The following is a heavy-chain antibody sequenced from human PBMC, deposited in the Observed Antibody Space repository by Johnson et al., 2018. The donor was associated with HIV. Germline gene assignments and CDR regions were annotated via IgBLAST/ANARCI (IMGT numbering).Heavy chain of an antibody. J-gene: IGHJ3*01. V-gene: IGHV3-30*04. CDR3: VTADRGSA. Sequence: QVQLVESGGGVVQPGRSLRLSCAASRFTFSSYAMHWVRQAPGKGLEWVAVISYDGSNKYYADSVKGRFTISRDNSKNTLYLQMNSLRDEDTAVYYCVTADRGSAWGQGTTVTVSS. D-gene: IGHD1-26*01. CDR2: ISYDGSNK. CDR1: RFTFSSYA.